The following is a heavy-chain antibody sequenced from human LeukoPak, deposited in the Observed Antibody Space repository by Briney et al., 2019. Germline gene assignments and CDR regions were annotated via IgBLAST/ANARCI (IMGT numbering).Heavy chain of an antibody. CDR2: IYYSGST. J-gene: IGHJ4*02. CDR1: GGSVSSSSYY. CDR3: ARSGYYYDSLDY. Sequence: PSETLSLTCTVSGGSVSSSSYYWGWIRQPPGKGLEWIGSIYYSGSTNYNPSLKSRVTMSEDTSKNQFALNLSSVTAADTAVYYCARSGYYYDSLDYWGQGALVTVSS. V-gene: IGHV4-39*06. D-gene: IGHD3-22*01.